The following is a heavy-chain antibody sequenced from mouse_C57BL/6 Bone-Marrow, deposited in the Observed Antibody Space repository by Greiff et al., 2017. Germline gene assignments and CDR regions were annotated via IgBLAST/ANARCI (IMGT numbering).Heavy chain of an antibody. V-gene: IGHV7-3*01. CDR3: ARYTSYAFYAMDY. J-gene: IGHJ4*01. D-gene: IGHD6-5*01. Sequence: EVKLVESGGGLVQPGGSLSLSCAASGFTFTDYYMSWVRQPPGKALEWLGFIRNKANGYTTEYSASVKGRFTISRYNSQSILYLQMNALRAEDSATYYCARYTSYAFYAMDYWGQGTSVTVSS. CDR2: IRNKANGYTT. CDR1: GFTFTDYY.